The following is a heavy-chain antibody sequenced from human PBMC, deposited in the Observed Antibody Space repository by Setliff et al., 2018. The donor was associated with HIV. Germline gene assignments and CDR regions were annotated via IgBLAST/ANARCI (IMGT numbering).Heavy chain of an antibody. CDR2: IDHNGVT. Sequence: SETLSLTCDLYGDSFSGFYWSWILQPPGKGLEWVGHIDHNGVTAYSPSLKSRVTISVDMSKRQFSLKITSLTAADTAVYYCAREGPFHQTTHTSNFFVDYWGQGALVTVSS. CDR3: AREGPFHQTTHTSNFFVDY. D-gene: IGHD2-2*01. J-gene: IGHJ4*01. V-gene: IGHV4-34*01. CDR1: GDSFSGFY.